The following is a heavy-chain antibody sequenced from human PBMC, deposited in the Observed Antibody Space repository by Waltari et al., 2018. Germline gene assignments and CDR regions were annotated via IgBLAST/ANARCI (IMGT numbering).Heavy chain of an antibody. CDR3: TTILAELFRDNYYGMDV. CDR2: VKSRTDGGTS. V-gene: IGHV3-15*01. Sequence: EVQLVESGGGLVKPGGSLRLSCVASGFPFNNAWMTWVRQAPGKGLEWVGRVKSRTDGGTSDYATPVKGRFNISRNDSENTVYLQMSSVRTEDTAVYHCTTILAELFRDNYYGMDVWGQGTTVTVSS. D-gene: IGHD3-10*01. J-gene: IGHJ6*02. CDR1: GFPFNNAW.